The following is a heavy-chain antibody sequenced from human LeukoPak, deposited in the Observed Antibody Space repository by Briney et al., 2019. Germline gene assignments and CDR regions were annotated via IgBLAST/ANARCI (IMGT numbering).Heavy chain of an antibody. V-gene: IGHV1-18*01. J-gene: IGHJ5*02. CDR2: ISAYNGNT. CDR1: GYTFTSYG. Sequence: ASVKVSCKASGYTFTSYGISWVRQAPGQGLEWMGWISAYNGNTNYAQKLQGRVTMTTDTSTSTAYMELRSLRSDDTAVYYCARDVVVPAAIPTFFGVEPWGQGTLVTVPS. CDR3: ARDVVVPAAIPTFFGVEP. D-gene: IGHD2-2*02.